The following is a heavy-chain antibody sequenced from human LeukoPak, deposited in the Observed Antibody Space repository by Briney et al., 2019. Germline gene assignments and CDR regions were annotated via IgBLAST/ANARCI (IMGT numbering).Heavy chain of an antibody. V-gene: IGHV4-34*01. D-gene: IGHD6-19*01. Sequence: SETLSLTCAVYGGSFSGYYWSWIRQPPGKGLEWIGEINHSGSTNYNPSLKSRVTISVDTSKNQFSLKLSSVTAADTAVYYCARARGDDSSGWIPGRFDSWGQGTLVTVSS. CDR2: INHSGST. J-gene: IGHJ4*02. CDR3: ARARGDDSSGWIPGRFDS. CDR1: GGSFSGYY.